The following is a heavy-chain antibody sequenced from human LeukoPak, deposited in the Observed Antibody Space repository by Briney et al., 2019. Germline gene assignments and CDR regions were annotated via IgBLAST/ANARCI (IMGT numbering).Heavy chain of an antibody. CDR1: GFTFSSYS. CDR3: AKDFGAAFDI. Sequence: GSLRLSCAASGFTFSSYSMHWVRQAPGKGLEWVAVISYDGSNKYYADSVKGRFTISRDNSKNTLYLQMNSLRAEDTAVYYCAKDFGAAFDIWGQGTMVTVSS. J-gene: IGHJ3*02. CDR2: ISYDGSNK. D-gene: IGHD3-10*01. V-gene: IGHV3-30*18.